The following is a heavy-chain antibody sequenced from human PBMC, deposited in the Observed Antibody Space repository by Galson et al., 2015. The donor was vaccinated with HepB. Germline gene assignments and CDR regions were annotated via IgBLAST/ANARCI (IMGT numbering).Heavy chain of an antibody. Sequence: LSLTCTVSGGSISSYYWSWIRQPPGKGLVWIGYIYYSGSTNYNPSLKSRVTISVDTSKNQFSLKLSSVTAADTAVYYCARPQMTSGAFDIWGQGTMVTVSS. CDR2: IYYSGST. CDR3: ARPQMTSGAFDI. V-gene: IGHV4-59*08. CDR1: GGSISSYY. D-gene: IGHD4-17*01. J-gene: IGHJ3*02.